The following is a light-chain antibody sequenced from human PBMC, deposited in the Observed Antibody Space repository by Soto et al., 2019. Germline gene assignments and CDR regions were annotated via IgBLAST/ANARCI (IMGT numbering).Light chain of an antibody. J-gene: IGLJ1*01. V-gene: IGLV2-11*01. CDR3: CSSAGTFYV. CDR2: DVS. Sequence: QSVLTQPRSVSGSPGQSVTISCTGTSSDFGGYNYVSWYQHHPGKAPKLMIYDVSERPSGVPDRLSGSKSGNTASLTISGLQAEDEADYYCCSSAGTFYVFGTGTKVTVL. CDR1: SSDFGGYNY.